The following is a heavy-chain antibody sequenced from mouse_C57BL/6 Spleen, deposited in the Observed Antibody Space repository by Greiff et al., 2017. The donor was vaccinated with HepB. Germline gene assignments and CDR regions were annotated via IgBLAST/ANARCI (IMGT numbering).Heavy chain of an antibody. J-gene: IGHJ4*01. CDR1: GYSFTGYY. V-gene: IGHV1-42*01. CDR2: INPSTGGT. D-gene: IGHD1-1*01. Sequence: VQLQQSGPELVKPGASVKISCKASGYSFTGYYMNWVKQSPEKSLEWIGEINPSTGGTTYNQKFKAKATLTVDKSSSTAYMQLKSLTSEDSAVYYGARRFYYGSSYKSMDYWGQGTSVTVSS. CDR3: ARRFYYGSSYKSMDY.